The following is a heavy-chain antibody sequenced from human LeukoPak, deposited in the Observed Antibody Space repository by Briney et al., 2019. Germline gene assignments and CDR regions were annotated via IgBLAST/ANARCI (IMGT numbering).Heavy chain of an antibody. D-gene: IGHD3-9*01. CDR3: ARDAILTGYPKVPYFDF. Sequence: GGSLRLSCAASGFTLSSYSMNWVRQAPGKGLEWVSSISTRSSYIYYADSVKGRFTISRDNAEKPLYLQMNSLRAEDSAVYYCARDAILTGYPKVPYFDFWGQGILVTVSS. V-gene: IGHV3-21*01. CDR1: GFTLSSYS. J-gene: IGHJ4*02. CDR2: ISTRSSYI.